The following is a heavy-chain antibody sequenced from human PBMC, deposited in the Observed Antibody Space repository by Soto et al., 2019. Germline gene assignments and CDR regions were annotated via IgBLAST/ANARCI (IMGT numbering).Heavy chain of an antibody. V-gene: IGHV4-59*01. D-gene: IGHD5-12*01. CDR3: AIFMGNSVAPTYFDY. CDR1: GGSINNYY. J-gene: IGHJ4*02. Sequence: SETLSLTCTVSGGSINNYYWSWIRQPPGKGLEWISYIYYRGSTNYNPSLKSRVTISVDTSKNQFSLKLSSVTTADTAVYYCAIFMGNSVAPTYFDYWGQGTLVTVSS. CDR2: IYYRGST.